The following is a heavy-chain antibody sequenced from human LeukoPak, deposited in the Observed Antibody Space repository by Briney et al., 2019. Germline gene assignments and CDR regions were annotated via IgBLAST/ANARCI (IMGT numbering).Heavy chain of an antibody. V-gene: IGHV3-48*02. J-gene: IGHJ3*02. CDR1: GLTFSSYS. CDR3: ARDQAYAFDI. Sequence: QPGGSLILSCAASGLTFSSYSMNWVRQAPGKGLEWVSYITRSSTTIYYADSVKGRFTISSDNAQNSLYLQMNSLRDEDTAVYYCARDQAYAFDIWGQGTMVTVSS. CDR2: ITRSSTTI.